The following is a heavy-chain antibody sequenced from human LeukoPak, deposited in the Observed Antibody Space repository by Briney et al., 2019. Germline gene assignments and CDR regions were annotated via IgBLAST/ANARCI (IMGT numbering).Heavy chain of an antibody. CDR3: ARAPTGTGGWNWFDP. J-gene: IGHJ5*02. V-gene: IGHV4-4*07. CDR1: GGSISSYY. CDR2: IYTSGTT. Sequence: SETLSLTCTVSGGSISSYYWSWIWQPAGKGLELIGRIYTSGTTNYNPSLKSRVTMSVDTSKNQFSLQLRSVTAADTAVYYCARAPTGTGGWNWFDPWGQGTLVTVSS. D-gene: IGHD1-1*01.